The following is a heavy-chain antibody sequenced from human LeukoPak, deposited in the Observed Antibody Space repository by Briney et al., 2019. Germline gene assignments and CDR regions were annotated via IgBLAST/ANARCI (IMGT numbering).Heavy chain of an antibody. Sequence: SQTLSLTCTVSGGSISSGGYYWSWIRQHPGKGLEWIGYIYYSGSTYYNPSLKSRVTISVDTSKNQFSLKLSSVTAADPAVYYCARAGYSSSWYIIVYYGRDVWGQGTTVTVSS. J-gene: IGHJ6*02. V-gene: IGHV4-31*03. CDR2: IYYSGST. D-gene: IGHD6-13*01. CDR1: GGSISSGGYY. CDR3: ARAGYSSSWYIIVYYGRDV.